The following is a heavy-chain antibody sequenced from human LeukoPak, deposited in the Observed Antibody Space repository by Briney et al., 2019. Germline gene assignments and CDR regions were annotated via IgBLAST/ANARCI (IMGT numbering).Heavy chain of an antibody. J-gene: IGHJ4*02. Sequence: SETLSLTCTVSGGSISSYYWSWIRQPPGKGLEWIGYIYYSGSTNYNPSLKSRVTISVDTSKNQFSLKLSSVTAADTAVYYCARRPSSSYYYDDYWGQGTLVTVSS. D-gene: IGHD3-22*01. V-gene: IGHV4-59*12. CDR1: GGSISSYY. CDR2: IYYSGST. CDR3: ARRPSSSYYYDDY.